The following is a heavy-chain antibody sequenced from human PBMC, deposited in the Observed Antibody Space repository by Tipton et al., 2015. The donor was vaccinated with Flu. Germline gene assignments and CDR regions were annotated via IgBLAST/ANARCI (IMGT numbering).Heavy chain of an antibody. Sequence: TLSLTCTVSGGSISSYYWSWIRQPAGKGLEWIGRIYSSGSTSYNPSLKSRVTMSVDTAENQFSLKLSSVTAADTAVYYCARRYYYGSGPETFDYWGQGTLVTVSS. V-gene: IGHV4-4*07. D-gene: IGHD3-10*01. J-gene: IGHJ4*02. CDR3: ARRYYYGSGPETFDY. CDR1: GGSISSYY. CDR2: IYSSGST.